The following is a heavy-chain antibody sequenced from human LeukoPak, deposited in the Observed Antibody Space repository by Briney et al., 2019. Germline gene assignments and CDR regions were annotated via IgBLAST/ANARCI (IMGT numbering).Heavy chain of an antibody. D-gene: IGHD4-11*01. CDR3: ARDTSLYSNYHWFDP. Sequence: GGSLRLSRAASGFTFSSYSMNWVRQAPGKGLEWVSSISSSSSYIYYADSVKGRFTISRDNAKNSLYLQMNSLRAEDTAVYYCARDTSLYSNYHWFDPWGQGTLVTVSS. V-gene: IGHV3-21*01. J-gene: IGHJ5*02. CDR1: GFTFSSYS. CDR2: ISSSSSYI.